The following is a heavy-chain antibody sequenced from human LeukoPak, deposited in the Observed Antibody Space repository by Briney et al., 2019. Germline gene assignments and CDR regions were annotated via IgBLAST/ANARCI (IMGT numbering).Heavy chain of an antibody. CDR3: ATVRSSWYFDY. CDR1: GYTFTDYY. J-gene: IGHJ4*02. CDR2: VDPEDGET. D-gene: IGHD6-13*01. V-gene: IGHV1-69-2*01. Sequence: GASEKVSCKASGYTFTDYYMHWVQQAPGKGLEWMGRVDPEDGETIYAEKFQGRVTITADTSTDTAYMELSSLRSEDTAVYYCATVRSSWYFDYWGQGTLVTVSS.